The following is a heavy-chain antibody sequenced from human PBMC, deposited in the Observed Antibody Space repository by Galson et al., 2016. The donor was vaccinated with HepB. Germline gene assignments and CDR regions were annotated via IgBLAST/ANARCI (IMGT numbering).Heavy chain of an antibody. CDR1: GYSISSGNH. V-gene: IGHV4-38-2*02. D-gene: IGHD3-22*01. Sequence: SETLSLTCIVSGYSISSGNHWGWIRQSPGRGLEWIASIYRTGSTDYNPPLKSRVTISVDTSKNQFSLKLNSVTATDTAIYYCARKHDISGCFDSWGQGTLVIVSS. J-gene: IGHJ4*02. CDR2: IYRTGST. CDR3: ARKHDISGCFDS.